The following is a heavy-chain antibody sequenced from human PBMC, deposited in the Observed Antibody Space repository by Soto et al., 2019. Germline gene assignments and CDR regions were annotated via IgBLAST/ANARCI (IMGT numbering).Heavy chain of an antibody. CDR2: IIPIFGTA. D-gene: IGHD2-2*02. Sequence: QVQLVQSGAEVKKPGSSVKVSCKASGGTFSSYAISWVRQAPGQGLEWMGGIIPIFGTANYAQKFQGRGRLTADESTRTDYMELSSLRSEDTAVYYCARDHGCSSTSCYTWFDPWGQGTLVTVSS. CDR1: GGTFSSYA. CDR3: ARDHGCSSTSCYTWFDP. V-gene: IGHV1-69*01. J-gene: IGHJ5*02.